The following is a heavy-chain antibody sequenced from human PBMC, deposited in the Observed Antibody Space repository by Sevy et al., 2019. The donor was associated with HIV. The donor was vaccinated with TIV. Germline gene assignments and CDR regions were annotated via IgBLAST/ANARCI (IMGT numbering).Heavy chain of an antibody. Sequence: ASVKVSCKASGGTFSSYAISWVRQAPGQGLEWMGGIIPIFGTANYAQKFQGRATITADESTSTAYMELSSLRSEDTAVYYGARCSSSSCYDGGVYYYYGMDVWGQGTTVTVSS. V-gene: IGHV1-69*13. CDR3: ARCSSSSCYDGGVYYYYGMDV. CDR1: GGTFSSYA. CDR2: IIPIFGTA. D-gene: IGHD2-2*01. J-gene: IGHJ6*02.